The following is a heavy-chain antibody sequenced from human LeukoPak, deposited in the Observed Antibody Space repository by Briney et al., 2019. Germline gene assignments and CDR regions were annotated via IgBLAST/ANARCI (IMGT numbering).Heavy chain of an antibody. CDR3: ARQIRDYHNFDC. Sequence: PSETLSLTCSVSGGSISGYYWNWIRQPAGKGLEWIGRIYTSGSTNYNPSLETRVTLSLDTSKNEFSLKMTSVTAADTAVYYCARQIRDYHNFDCSGQGTLVTVSS. V-gene: IGHV4-4*07. CDR1: GGSISGYY. J-gene: IGHJ4*02. D-gene: IGHD3-16*01. CDR2: IYTSGST.